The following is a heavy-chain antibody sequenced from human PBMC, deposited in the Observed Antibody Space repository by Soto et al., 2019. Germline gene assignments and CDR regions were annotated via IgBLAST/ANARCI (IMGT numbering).Heavy chain of an antibody. CDR1: GLTFSSYA. D-gene: IGHD3-3*01. Sequence: GGSLRLSCAASGLTFSSYAMHWVRQAPGKGLEWVAVISYDGSNKYYADSVKGRFTISRDNSKNTLYLQMNSLRAEDTAVYYCGRGWGRKYYGFWSWYTTGGAFDIWGQGTMVTVSS. J-gene: IGHJ3*02. CDR3: GRGWGRKYYGFWSWYTTGGAFDI. CDR2: ISYDGSNK. V-gene: IGHV3-30-3*01.